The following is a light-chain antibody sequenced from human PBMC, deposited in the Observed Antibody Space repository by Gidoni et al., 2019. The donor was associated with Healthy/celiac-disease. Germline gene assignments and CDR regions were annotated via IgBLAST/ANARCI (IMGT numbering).Light chain of an antibody. V-gene: IGLV1-47*01. CDR3: AAWDDSLSGRV. CDR1: SSNIGSNY. Sequence: QSVLTHPPSASGTPAQRVTISCSGSSSNIGSNYVYWYQQLPGTAPKLLIYRNNQRPSGVPDRFSGSKSGTSASLAISGLRSEDEADYYCAAWDDSLSGRVFGGGTKLTVL. CDR2: RNN. J-gene: IGLJ3*02.